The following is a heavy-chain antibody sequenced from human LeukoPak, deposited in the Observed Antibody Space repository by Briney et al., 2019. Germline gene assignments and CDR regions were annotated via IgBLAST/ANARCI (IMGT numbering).Heavy chain of an antibody. Sequence: ETLSLTCTVSGGSINSSSYYWGWIRQPPGKGLEWVANIKQDGSEKYYVDSVKGRFTISRDNAKNSLYLQMNSLRAEDTALYYCAKVPSGSYPYYVDYWGQGTLVTVSS. CDR1: GGSINSSSYY. J-gene: IGHJ4*02. V-gene: IGHV3-7*03. CDR2: IKQDGSEK. D-gene: IGHD1-26*01. CDR3: AKVPSGSYPYYVDY.